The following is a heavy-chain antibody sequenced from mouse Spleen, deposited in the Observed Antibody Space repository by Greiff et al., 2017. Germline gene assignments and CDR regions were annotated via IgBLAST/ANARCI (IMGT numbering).Heavy chain of an antibody. CDR1: GYTFTSYW. CDR2: IDPSDSYT. D-gene: IGHD1-1*01. Sequence: QVQLQQSGAELVMPGASVKLSCKASGYTFTSYWMHWVKQRPGQGLEWIGEIDPSDSYTNYNQKFKGKATLTVDKSSSTAYMQLSSLTSEDSAVYYCASRYYGRDYFDYWGQGTTLTVSS. CDR3: ASRYYGRDYFDY. V-gene: IGHV1-69*01. J-gene: IGHJ2*01.